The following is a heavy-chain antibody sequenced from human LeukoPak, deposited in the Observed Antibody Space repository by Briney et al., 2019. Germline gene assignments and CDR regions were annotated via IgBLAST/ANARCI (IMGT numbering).Heavy chain of an antibody. D-gene: IGHD5-18*01. CDR2: ISAYNGNT. Sequence: GASVKVSCKASGYTFTSYGISWVRQAPGQGLEWMGWISAYNGNTNYAQKLQGRVTMTTDTSTSTAYMELRSLRSDDMAVYYCASLVYSYGLDYWGQGTLVTVSS. J-gene: IGHJ4*02. V-gene: IGHV1-18*03. CDR3: ASLVYSYGLDY. CDR1: GYTFTSYG.